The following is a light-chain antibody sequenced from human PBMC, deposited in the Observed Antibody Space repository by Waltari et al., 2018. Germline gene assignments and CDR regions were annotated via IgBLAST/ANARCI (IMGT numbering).Light chain of an antibody. V-gene: IGKV3-15*01. CDR2: GAF. CDR3: QQYNNWPLT. CDR1: QDFSNN. J-gene: IGKJ4*01. Sequence: EIVMTQSPATLSVSPGDRVTLPSRASQDFSNNLAWYQQKPGQAPRLLMYGAFTRATGIPARFSGSGSGTEFTLTINSMQSEDIAVYYCQQYNNWPLTFGGGTKVEIK.